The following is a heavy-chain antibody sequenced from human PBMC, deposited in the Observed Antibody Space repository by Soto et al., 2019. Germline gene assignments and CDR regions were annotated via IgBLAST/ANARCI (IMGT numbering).Heavy chain of an antibody. CDR3: AKGATSSWYGGQLDC. CDR1: GFTFNTYA. J-gene: IGHJ4*02. D-gene: IGHD6-13*01. Sequence: EVQLLESGGGLVQPGGSLRLSCAASGFTFNTYAMNWVRQAPGKGLEWVSAISGSGGSTYYADSVKGRFTISRDNSKNTLYLQMNSLRAEDTAVYYCAKGATSSWYGGQLDCWGQGTQVTVSS. CDR2: ISGSGGST. V-gene: IGHV3-23*01.